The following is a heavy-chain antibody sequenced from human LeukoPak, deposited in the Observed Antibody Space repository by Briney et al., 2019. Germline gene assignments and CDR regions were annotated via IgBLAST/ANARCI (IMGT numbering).Heavy chain of an antibody. CDR3: ARRFWYGFDI. CDR1: GCTFSDYY. D-gene: IGHD3-3*01. CDR2: ISSSSSYT. J-gene: IGHJ3*02. V-gene: IGHV3-11*03. Sequence: GGSLRLSCAASGCTFSDYYRSWIRQAPGKGAEWVSHISSSSSYTHYADSVKGRSTIPIDNAKNSLHLQMTSPTAEDAAVYYCARRFWYGFDIWGQGTMVTVSS.